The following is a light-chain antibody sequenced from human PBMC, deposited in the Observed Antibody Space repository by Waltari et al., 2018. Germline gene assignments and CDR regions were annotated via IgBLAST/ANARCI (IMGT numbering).Light chain of an antibody. Sequence: EIVLTQSPGTLSLSPGARATLSCRASQSVSSSYLAWYQQKPGQAPRLLIYVASSRATGSPDRFSGSGSGTDFTLTISRLEPEDFAVYYCQQYGSSPWTFGQGTKVEIK. CDR3: QQYGSSPWT. J-gene: IGKJ1*01. CDR1: QSVSSSY. V-gene: IGKV3-20*01. CDR2: VAS.